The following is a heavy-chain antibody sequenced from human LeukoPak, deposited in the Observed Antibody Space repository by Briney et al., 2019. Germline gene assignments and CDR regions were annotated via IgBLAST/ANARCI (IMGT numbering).Heavy chain of an antibody. J-gene: IGHJ5*02. D-gene: IGHD3-22*01. V-gene: IGHV1-2*02. CDR2: INPNSGGT. CDR3: ARDRPDYYDSSGYYLTPNWFDP. Sequence: ASVTVSFKASGYTFTGYYMHWVRQAPGQGLEWMGWINPNSGGTNYAQKFQGRVTMTRDTSISTAYMELSRLRSDDTAVYYCARDRPDYYDSSGYYLTPNWFDPWGQGTLVTVSS. CDR1: GYTFTGYY.